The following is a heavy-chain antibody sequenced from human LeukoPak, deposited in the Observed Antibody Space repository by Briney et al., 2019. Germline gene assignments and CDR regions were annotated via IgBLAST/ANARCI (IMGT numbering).Heavy chain of an antibody. CDR3: ARDSYYYHSSGRDAFDI. J-gene: IGHJ3*02. Sequence: PGRSLRLSCAASGFTFSSYGMHWVRQAPGKGLEWVAVIWYDGSYKSYADSVKGRFTISRDNSKNMLYLQMNSLRAEDTAVYYCARDSYYYHSSGRDAFDIWGQGTMVTVSS. V-gene: IGHV3-33*01. CDR2: IWYDGSYK. CDR1: GFTFSSYG. D-gene: IGHD3-22*01.